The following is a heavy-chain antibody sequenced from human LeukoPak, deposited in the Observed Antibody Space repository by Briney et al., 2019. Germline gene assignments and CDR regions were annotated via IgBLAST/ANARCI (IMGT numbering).Heavy chain of an antibody. CDR3: TTLGAFDY. V-gene: IGHV3-15*01. CDR1: GFTFSNAW. CDR2: IKSKTFGGTT. Sequence: GGSLRLSCAASGFTFSNAWMSWVRQAPGKGLEWVGRIKSKTFGGTTDYAAPVKGRFTISRDDSKNTLYLHMNTPKTEDTAIYYCTTLGAFDYWGQGTLVTVSS. D-gene: IGHD3-16*01. J-gene: IGHJ4*02.